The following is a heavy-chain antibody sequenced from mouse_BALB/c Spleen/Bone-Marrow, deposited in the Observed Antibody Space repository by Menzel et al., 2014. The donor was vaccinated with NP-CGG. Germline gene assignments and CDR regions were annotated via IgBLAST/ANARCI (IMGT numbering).Heavy chain of an antibody. D-gene: IGHD2-4*01. Sequence: DVKLVESGGDLVMPGGSLKLSCAASGFTFSSYGMSWVRQIPDKRLEWVATISSGGSYTFYPDSVKGRFTISRDNAKNTLNLQMTSLKSEDTAMYYCARRRDYDYFDYWGQGTTLTVSS. CDR2: ISSGGSYT. CDR1: GFTFSSYG. V-gene: IGHV5-6*02. CDR3: ARRRDYDYFDY. J-gene: IGHJ2*01.